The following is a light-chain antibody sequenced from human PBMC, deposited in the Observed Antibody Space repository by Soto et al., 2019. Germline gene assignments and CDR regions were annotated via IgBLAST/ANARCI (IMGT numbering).Light chain of an antibody. CDR1: RIGSKS. J-gene: IGLJ2*01. CDR2: DDS. CDR3: TSYSGTNKLL. Sequence: SYELTQPPSVSVAPGQTARITCGGNRIGSKSVHWFQQKPGQAPVLVVHDDSDRPSGIPERFSGSKSGNTASLTVSGLQAEDEAHYYCTSYSGTNKLLFGGGTKLTVL. V-gene: IGLV3-21*02.